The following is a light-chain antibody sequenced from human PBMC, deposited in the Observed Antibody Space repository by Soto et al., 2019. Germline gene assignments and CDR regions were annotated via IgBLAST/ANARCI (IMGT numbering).Light chain of an antibody. V-gene: IGLV2-8*01. J-gene: IGLJ2*01. CDR3: SSYAGRNNVV. CDR2: EVS. CDR1: SSDIGTYKY. Sequence: QSALTQPPSASGSPGQSGTISCTGTSSDIGTYKYVSWYQHHPGKAPKLMIYEVSKRPSGVPDRFSGSKSGNTASLTVSGLLTEDEADYYCSSYAGRNNVVFGGGTKLTVL.